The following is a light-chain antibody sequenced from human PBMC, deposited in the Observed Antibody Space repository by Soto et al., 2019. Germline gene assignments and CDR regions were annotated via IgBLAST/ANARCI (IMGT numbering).Light chain of an antibody. V-gene: IGLV2-14*02. Sequence: QSVLTQPASVSGSPGQSITISCTGTSSDVGSYNLVSWYQQHPGKAPKLMIYDVSNRPSGVSNRFSGSKSGNTASLTISGLQAEDEADYYCSSYSSTTTRWMFGGGTQLTVL. CDR3: SSYSSTTTRWM. CDR1: SSDVGSYNL. J-gene: IGLJ7*01. CDR2: DVS.